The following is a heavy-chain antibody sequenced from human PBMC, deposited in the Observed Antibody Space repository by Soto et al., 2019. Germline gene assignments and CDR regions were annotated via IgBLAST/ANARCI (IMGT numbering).Heavy chain of an antibody. CDR2: ISYDGSNK. CDR3: AKAGIAARRLYGMGV. V-gene: IGHV3-30*18. Sequence: GGSLRLSCAASGFTFSSYGMHWVRQAPGKGLEWVAVISYDGSNKYYADSVKGRFTISRDNSKNTLYLQMNSLRAEDTAVYYCAKAGIAARRLYGMGVWGQGTTVTVSS. J-gene: IGHJ6*02. CDR1: GFTFSSYG. D-gene: IGHD6-6*01.